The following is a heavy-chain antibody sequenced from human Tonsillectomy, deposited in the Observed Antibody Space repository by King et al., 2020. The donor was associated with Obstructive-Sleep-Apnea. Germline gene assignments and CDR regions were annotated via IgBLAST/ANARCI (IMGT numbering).Heavy chain of an antibody. Sequence: VQLVESGGGVVQPGRSLRLSCVASGFSFNNYGMHWVRQIPGKGLEWVTFIRYDGSNKEYADSVKVRFTISRDNSKNTLYVQMNSLRTEDTAVYYCATLSGTTSGAFDIWGQGTMVTVSS. CDR2: IRYDGSNK. D-gene: IGHD1-20*01. V-gene: IGHV3-30*02. CDR3: ATLSGTTSGAFDI. J-gene: IGHJ3*02. CDR1: GFSFNNYG.